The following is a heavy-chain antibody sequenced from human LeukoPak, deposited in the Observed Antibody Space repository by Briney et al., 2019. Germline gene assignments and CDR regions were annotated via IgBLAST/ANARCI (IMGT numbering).Heavy chain of an antibody. J-gene: IGHJ4*02. CDR3: GRDLRHQLLYCLDY. V-gene: IGHV3-74*01. Sequence: GGSLRLSCAASGFTLSRYWMHWVRQVPGKGLVWVSRIEPDGSRITYADSLKGRFTMSRDNAKNTLYLQMNSLRAEDTAVYYCGRDLRHQLLYCLDYWGQGTLVTVSS. CDR1: GFTLSRYW. CDR2: IEPDGSRI. D-gene: IGHD2-2*02.